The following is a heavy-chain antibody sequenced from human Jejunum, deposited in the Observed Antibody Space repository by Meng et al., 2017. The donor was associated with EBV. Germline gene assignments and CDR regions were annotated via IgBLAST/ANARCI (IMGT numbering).Heavy chain of an antibody. CDR2: MSYSGAT. CDR3: ARVPLDYYGSGSSWAY. CDR1: RASSRGSNCD. D-gene: IGHD3-10*01. J-gene: IGHJ4*02. Sequence: LQPPEPGPGWVKPPDTRSLTCPVPRASSRGSNCDWGWIRQSPGKGLEWIGSMSYSGATYYTPSLKSRVTISIDTSKNQLSLKVNSVTAADMAMYYCARVPLDYYGSGSSWAYWGQGTLVTVSS. V-gene: IGHV4-39*07.